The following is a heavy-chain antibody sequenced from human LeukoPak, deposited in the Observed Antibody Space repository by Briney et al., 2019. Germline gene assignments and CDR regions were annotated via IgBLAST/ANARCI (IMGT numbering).Heavy chain of an antibody. D-gene: IGHD3-10*01. Sequence: SETLSLTCTVSGGSISGYYWSWIRQPPGKGLEWIGYIYYSGSINYNPSLKSRVTISVDRSKNQFSLKLSSVTAADTAVYYCARAAGPSSPFDHWGQGTLVTVSS. CDR1: GGSISGYY. J-gene: IGHJ4*02. V-gene: IGHV4-59*12. CDR3: ARAAGPSSPFDH. CDR2: IYYSGSI.